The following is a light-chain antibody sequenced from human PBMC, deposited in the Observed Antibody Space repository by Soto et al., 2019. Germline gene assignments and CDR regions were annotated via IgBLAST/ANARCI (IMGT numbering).Light chain of an antibody. CDR1: DSDVGGYNY. J-gene: IGLJ2*01. CDR3: AAWDDSLSGHEL. CDR2: RNN. Sequence: QSALTQPASVSGSPGQSITISCTGTDSDVGGYNYVSWYQQHPGKAPKLLIYRNNQRPSGVPDRFSGSKSGTSASLAISGLRSEDEADYYCAAWDDSLSGHELFGGGTKLTVL. V-gene: IGLV1-47*01.